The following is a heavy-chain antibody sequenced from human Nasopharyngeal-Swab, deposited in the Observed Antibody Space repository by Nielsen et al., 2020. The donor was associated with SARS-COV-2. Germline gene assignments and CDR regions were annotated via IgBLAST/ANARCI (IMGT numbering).Heavy chain of an antibody. CDR3: ARDFDKTGD. D-gene: IGHD7-27*01. V-gene: IGHV3-74*01. CDR1: GFTFSNSW. J-gene: IGHJ4*01. CDR2: INSDGSRT. Sequence: GESLKISCAVSGFTFSNSWVHWVRPAPGKGLVWVSRINSDGSRTGYADSVKGRFTISIDNAKNTLYLQMNSLSAKDTAVYYCARDFDKTGDWGQGTLVTVSS.